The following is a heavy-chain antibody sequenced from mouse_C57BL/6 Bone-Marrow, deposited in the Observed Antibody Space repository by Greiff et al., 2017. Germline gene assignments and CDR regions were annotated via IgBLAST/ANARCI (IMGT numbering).Heavy chain of an antibody. D-gene: IGHD2-4*01. J-gene: IGHJ3*01. CDR1: GFTFCDYY. Sequence: EVQLVASEGGLVQPGSSMKLSCTASGFTFCDYYMAWVRQVPEKGLEWVANINYDGSSTYYLDSLKSRFIISRDNAKNILYLQMSSLKSEDTATYYCARAGGYYDYDYAYWGQGTLVTVSA. CDR3: ARAGGYYDYDYAY. CDR2: INYDGSST. V-gene: IGHV5-16*01.